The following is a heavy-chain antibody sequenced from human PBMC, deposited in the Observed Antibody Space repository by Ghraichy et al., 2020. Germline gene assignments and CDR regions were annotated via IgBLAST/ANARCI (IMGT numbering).Heavy chain of an antibody. Sequence: GGSLRLSSVVSGFTFSSYSMNWVRQSPGKGLEWVSHISSSGRNIFYADSVKGRFTISRDNAQNSLSLQMNSLRDEDSAVYYCARASTVVRFYYYGGLDVWGQGTTVTVSS. CDR3: ARASTVVRFYYYGGLDV. V-gene: IGHV3-48*02. CDR2: ISSSGRNI. D-gene: IGHD4-23*01. CDR1: GFTFSSYS. J-gene: IGHJ6*02.